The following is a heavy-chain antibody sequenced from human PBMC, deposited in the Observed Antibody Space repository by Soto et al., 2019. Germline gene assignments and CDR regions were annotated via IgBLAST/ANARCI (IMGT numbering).Heavy chain of an antibody. Sequence: QVQLVESGGGLVKPGGSLRLSCAASGFTFSDYYMSWFRRAPGKGLEWVSYISAAGGTVYYADSLEGRFTISRDNAQNSLNLQMNSLRAEDTAVYYCARETAQGWRKAFELWGQGTMVTVSS. V-gene: IGHV3-11*01. D-gene: IGHD6-19*01. CDR1: GFTFSDYY. CDR2: ISAAGGTV. CDR3: ARETAQGWRKAFEL. J-gene: IGHJ3*01.